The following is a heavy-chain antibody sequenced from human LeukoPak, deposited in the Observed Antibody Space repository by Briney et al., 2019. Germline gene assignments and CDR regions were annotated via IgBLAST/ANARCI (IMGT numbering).Heavy chain of an antibody. J-gene: IGHJ3*02. CDR1: GGSISSYY. CDR3: ARVPSIDAFDI. CDR2: IYYCGNT. Sequence: SETLSLTCTVSGGSISSYYWSWIRLPPGKGLEWIGYIYYCGNTNYNPSLKSRVTISVDTSKNQFSLKLSSVTAADTAVYYCARVPSIDAFDIWGQGTMVTVSS. V-gene: IGHV4-59*01.